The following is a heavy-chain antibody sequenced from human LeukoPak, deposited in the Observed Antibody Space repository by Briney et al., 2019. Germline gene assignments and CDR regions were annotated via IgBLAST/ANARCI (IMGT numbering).Heavy chain of an antibody. Sequence: ASVKVSCKVSGYTLTELSMHWVRQAPGKGLEWMGGFDPEDGETIYAQKFQGRVTMTEDTSTDTAYMELSSLRSEDTAVYYCATGGYYPKYFQHWGQGTLVTVSS. CDR2: FDPEDGET. CDR1: GYTLTELS. V-gene: IGHV1-24*01. J-gene: IGHJ1*01. D-gene: IGHD3-22*01. CDR3: ATGGYYPKYFQH.